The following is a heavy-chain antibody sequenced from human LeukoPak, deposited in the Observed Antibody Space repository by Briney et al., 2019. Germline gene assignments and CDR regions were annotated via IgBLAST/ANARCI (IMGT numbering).Heavy chain of an antibody. CDR1: GFDFSSNW. V-gene: IGHV3-74*01. CDR2: IKGDGIST. Sequence: GGSLSLSCAASGFDFSSNWMHWVRHAPGQGLVWVSRIKGDGISTNYADSVKGRFTISRDIAKNTLYLQMNSLRAEDTGVYYCAKDHYWSIDYWGRGTLVTVSS. J-gene: IGHJ4*02. CDR3: AKDHYWSIDY. D-gene: IGHD3-3*01.